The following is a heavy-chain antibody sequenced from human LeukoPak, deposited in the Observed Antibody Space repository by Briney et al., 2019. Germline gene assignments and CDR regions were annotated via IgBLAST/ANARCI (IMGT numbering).Heavy chain of an antibody. Sequence: GRSLRLSCAASGFTFSSYAMHWVRQAPGKGLEWVAVISYDGSNKYYADSVKGRFTISRDNSKNTLYLQMNSLRAEDTAVYYCARDGGWYYFDYWGQGILVTVSS. CDR3: ARDGGWYYFDY. D-gene: IGHD6-19*01. CDR1: GFTFSSYA. V-gene: IGHV3-30-3*01. J-gene: IGHJ4*02. CDR2: ISYDGSNK.